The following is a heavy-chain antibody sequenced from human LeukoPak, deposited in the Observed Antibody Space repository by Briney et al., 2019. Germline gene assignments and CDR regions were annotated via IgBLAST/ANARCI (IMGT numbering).Heavy chain of an antibody. Sequence: SETLSLTCTVSGGSISSYYWSWIRQPPGKGLEWIGYIYYSGSTNYNPSLKSRVTISVDTSKNQFSLKLSSVTAADTAVYYCARWWGTKPRREQWLAYYFDYWGQGTLVTVSS. D-gene: IGHD6-19*01. CDR3: ARWWGTKPRREQWLAYYFDY. V-gene: IGHV4-59*01. CDR1: GGSISSYY. CDR2: IYYSGST. J-gene: IGHJ4*02.